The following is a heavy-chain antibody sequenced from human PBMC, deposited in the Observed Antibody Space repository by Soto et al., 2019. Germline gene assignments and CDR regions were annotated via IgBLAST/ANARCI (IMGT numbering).Heavy chain of an antibody. CDR2: ISYDGSNK. CDR1: GFTFSSYA. CDR3: ARMLDYDFWSGYSRPPSGSVRYGMDA. J-gene: IGHJ6*02. Sequence: PGGSLRLSCAASGFTFSSYAMHWVRQAPGKGLEWVAVISYDGSNKYYADSVKGRFTISRDNSKNTLYLQMNSLRAEDTAVYYCARMLDYDFWSGYSRPPSGSVRYGMDAWGQGTTVTVSS. V-gene: IGHV3-30-3*01. D-gene: IGHD3-3*01.